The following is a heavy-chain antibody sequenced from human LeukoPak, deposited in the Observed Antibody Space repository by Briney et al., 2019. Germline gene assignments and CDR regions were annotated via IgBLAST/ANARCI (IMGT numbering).Heavy chain of an antibody. Sequence: ASVKVSCKASGYTFTGYYMHWVRQAPGQGLEWMGRIDPNSGGTNYAQKFQGRVTMTRDTSISTAYMELISLTSDDTAVYYCASIVSVAARRFGPWGQGTLVSVSS. CDR1: GYTFTGYY. V-gene: IGHV1-2*06. CDR2: IDPNSGGT. CDR3: ASIVSVAARRFGP. D-gene: IGHD6-6*01. J-gene: IGHJ5*02.